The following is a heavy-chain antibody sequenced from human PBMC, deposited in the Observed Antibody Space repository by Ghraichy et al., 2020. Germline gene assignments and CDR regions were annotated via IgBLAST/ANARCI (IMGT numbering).Heavy chain of an antibody. CDR2: ISYDGSNK. V-gene: IGHV3-30*18. D-gene: IGHD5-18*01. J-gene: IGHJ6*03. CDR1: GFTFSSYG. CDR3: AKDPRLWAQSYYMDV. Sequence: GALRLSCAASGFTFSSYGMHWVRQAPGKGLEWVAVISYDGSNKYYADSVKGRFTISRDNSKNTLYLQMDSLRAEDTAVYYCAKDPRLWAQSYYMDVWGKGTTVTVSS.